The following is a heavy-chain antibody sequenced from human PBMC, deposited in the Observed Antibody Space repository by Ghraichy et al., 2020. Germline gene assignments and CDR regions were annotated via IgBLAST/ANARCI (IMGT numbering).Heavy chain of an antibody. CDR2: INSDGSST. D-gene: IGHD4-17*01. V-gene: IGHV3-74*01. Sequence: LSLTCAASGFTFSSYWMHWVRQAPGKGLVWVSRINSDGSSTSYADSVKGRFTISRDNAKNTLYLQMNSLRAEDTAVYYCARDSYGDYYFDYWGQGTLVTVSS. CDR3: ARDSYGDYYFDY. J-gene: IGHJ4*02. CDR1: GFTFSSYW.